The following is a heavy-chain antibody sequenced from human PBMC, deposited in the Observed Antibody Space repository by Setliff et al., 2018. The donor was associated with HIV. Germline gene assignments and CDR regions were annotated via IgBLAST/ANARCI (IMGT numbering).Heavy chain of an antibody. Sequence: SETLSLTCTVSGDSISSGGYYWSWIRQHPGRGLEWIGYIHYSGSSYYNPSLRSRVTISVDTSKNQFSLKLGSVTAADTAVYFCARVTWIQLWLGWFDPWGQGTLVTVSS. CDR2: IHYSGSS. J-gene: IGHJ5*02. V-gene: IGHV4-31*03. CDR3: ARVTWIQLWLGWFDP. CDR1: GDSISSGGYY. D-gene: IGHD5-18*01.